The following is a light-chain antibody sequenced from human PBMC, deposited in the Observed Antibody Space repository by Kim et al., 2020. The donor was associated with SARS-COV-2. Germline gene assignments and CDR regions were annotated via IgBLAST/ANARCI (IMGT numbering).Light chain of an antibody. CDR3: HQYYSSPFT. CDR2: WAS. CDR1: QSVLYSSNNKNY. Sequence: RATINCKSSQSVLYSSNNKNYLAWYQQKPGQPPKLLLYWASTRESGVPDRFSGSGSGTDFTLTISSLQAEDVAIYYCHQYYSSPFTCGQGTKLEIK. J-gene: IGKJ2*01. V-gene: IGKV4-1*01.